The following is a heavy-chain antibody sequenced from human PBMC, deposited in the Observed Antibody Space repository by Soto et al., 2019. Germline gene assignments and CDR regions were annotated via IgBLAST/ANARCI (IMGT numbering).Heavy chain of an antibody. Sequence: EVQVLESGGGLVQPGGSLRLSCAASGFTFSSNGMNWVRQAPGKGLEWVSGISGNGVSTYYADSVKGRFTISRDNSNKKLYVQMNSLRTEDTAVYYCAKAVYYGSGVQCYAMDVWGQGTTVIVSS. CDR1: GFTFSSNG. J-gene: IGHJ6*02. V-gene: IGHV3-23*01. CDR3: AKAVYYGSGVQCYAMDV. D-gene: IGHD3-10*01. CDR2: ISGNGVST.